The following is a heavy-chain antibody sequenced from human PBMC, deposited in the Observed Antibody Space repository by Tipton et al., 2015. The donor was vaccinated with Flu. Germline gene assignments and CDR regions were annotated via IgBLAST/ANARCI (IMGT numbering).Heavy chain of an antibody. CDR2: ISYDGSSK. Sequence: SLRLSCAASGFTFSSYGMHWVRQAPGKGLEWVAVISYDGSSKYYADSVKGRFTISRDNSKNTLYLQMNSLRAEDTAVYYCAKGSIAAAGIRYFDYWGQGTLVTVSS. CDR1: GFTFSSYG. V-gene: IGHV3-30*18. J-gene: IGHJ4*02. CDR3: AKGSIAAAGIRYFDY. D-gene: IGHD6-13*01.